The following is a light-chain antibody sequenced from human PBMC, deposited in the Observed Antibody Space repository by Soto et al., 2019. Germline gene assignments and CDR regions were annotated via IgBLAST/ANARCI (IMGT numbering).Light chain of an antibody. V-gene: IGKV1-5*01. Sequence: DIQMTQSPSTLSASVGDRVTITCRASQSISSWLAWYQQKPGKAPKLLIYDASSLESGVPSRFSGSGSGTEFTLTISSLQPDDFATYYCQQSYSSPPGFTFGPGTTVDIK. CDR1: QSISSW. CDR3: QQSYSSPPGFT. J-gene: IGKJ3*01. CDR2: DAS.